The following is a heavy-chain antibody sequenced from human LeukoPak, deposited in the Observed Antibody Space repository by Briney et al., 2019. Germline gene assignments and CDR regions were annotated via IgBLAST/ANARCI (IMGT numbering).Heavy chain of an antibody. CDR2: IYYSGST. D-gene: IGHD1-26*01. J-gene: IGHJ4*02. CDR3: ARGGLRGAYYFDY. CDR1: GGSISSSSYY. Sequence: SETLSLTCTVSGGSISSSSYYWGWIRQPPGKGLEWIGSIYYSGSTYYNPSLKSRVTISVDTSKNQFSLKLSSVTAADTAVYYCARGGLRGAYYFDYWGQGTLVTVSS. V-gene: IGHV4-39*07.